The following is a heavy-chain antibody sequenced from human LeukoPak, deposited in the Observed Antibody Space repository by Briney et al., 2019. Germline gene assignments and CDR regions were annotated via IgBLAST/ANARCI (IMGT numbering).Heavy chain of an antibody. J-gene: IGHJ6*03. CDR3: ARVVITMVRGVPHYYYYYMDV. Sequence: GGSLRLSCAASGFTFSSYWMSWVRQAPGKGLEWVANIKQDGSEKYYVDSVKGRFTISRDNAKNSLYLQMNSLRAEDTAVYYCARVVITMVRGVPHYYYYYMDVWGKGTTVTISS. D-gene: IGHD3-10*01. CDR1: GFTFSSYW. CDR2: IKQDGSEK. V-gene: IGHV3-7*01.